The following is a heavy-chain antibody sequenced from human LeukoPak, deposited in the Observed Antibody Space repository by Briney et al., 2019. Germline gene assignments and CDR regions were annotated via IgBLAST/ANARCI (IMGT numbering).Heavy chain of an antibody. V-gene: IGHV1-8*01. J-gene: IGHJ4*02. CDR2: MNPKSANT. D-gene: IGHD4-17*01. CDR1: VYTFTAYD. CDR3: ARGKLTHGDYVAVDF. Sequence: ASVKVSCKASVYTFTAYDLNWVRQATGQGREWVGWMNPKSANTGYAQKFQGRVTMTRDTSINTADMELSSLRYEATAIYCCARGKLTHGDYVAVDFWGQGTLVTVSS.